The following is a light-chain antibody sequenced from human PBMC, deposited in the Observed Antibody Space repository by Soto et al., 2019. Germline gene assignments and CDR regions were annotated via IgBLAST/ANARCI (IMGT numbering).Light chain of an antibody. CDR1: QSVDSTF. CDR3: QQYNSLRT. V-gene: IGKV3-20*01. Sequence: EVVLTQSPGSLSLSPGQRATLSCRASQSVDSTFFAWYQKKPGQAPRLLIYGASKRATGIPDRFSGSGSGTDFTLIISSLQPDDFATYYCQQYNSLRTFGQGTKVEIK. J-gene: IGKJ1*01. CDR2: GAS.